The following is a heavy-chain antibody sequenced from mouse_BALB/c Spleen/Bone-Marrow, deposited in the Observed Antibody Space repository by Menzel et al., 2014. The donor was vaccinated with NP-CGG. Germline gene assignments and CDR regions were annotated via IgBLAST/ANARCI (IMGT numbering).Heavy chain of an antibody. CDR2: INPYNDGT. CDR3: ARSLYGFDWYFDV. J-gene: IGHJ1*01. CDR1: GYTFTSYV. V-gene: IGHV1-14*01. D-gene: IGHD2-2*01. Sequence: VQPQQPGPELVKPGASVKMSCKASGYTFTSYVMHWVKQKPGQGLEWIGNINPYNDGTKYNEKFKGKATLTSDKFSSTAYMELGSLTSEDSAVYYCARSLYGFDWYFDVWGAGTTVTVSS.